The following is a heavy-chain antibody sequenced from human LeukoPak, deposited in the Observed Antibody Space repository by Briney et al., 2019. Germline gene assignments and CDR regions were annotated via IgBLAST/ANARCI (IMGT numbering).Heavy chain of an antibody. CDR3: ARRGSSWSTIDY. Sequence: SETLSLTCTVSGDSVSSYFWSWIRQPPGKGLEWIGHIYCSGSTNYNPSLKNRVTISVDTSKNQFSLKLNSVTAADTAVYYCARRGSSWSTIDYWGQGTLVTVAS. V-gene: IGHV4-59*08. CDR2: IYCSGST. D-gene: IGHD6-13*01. CDR1: GDSVSSYF. J-gene: IGHJ4*02.